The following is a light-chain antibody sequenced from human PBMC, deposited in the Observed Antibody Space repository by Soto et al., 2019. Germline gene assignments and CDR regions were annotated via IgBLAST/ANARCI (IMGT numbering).Light chain of an antibody. J-gene: IGKJ2*01. V-gene: IGKV3-15*01. CDR1: QSVSSN. CDR3: QQYNNWPTYT. CDR2: GAY. Sequence: EIVMTQSPATLSVSPGERATLSCRASQSVSSNFAWYQQKPGQAPRLLIYGAYTRATGIPARFSGSGSGTELTLTISILQSEDFAVYYWQQYNNWPTYTFGQGTKLEIK.